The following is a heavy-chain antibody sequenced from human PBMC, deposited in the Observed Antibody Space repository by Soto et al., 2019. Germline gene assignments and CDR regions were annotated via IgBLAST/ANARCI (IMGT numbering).Heavy chain of an antibody. CDR1: GFTFSSHW. J-gene: IGHJ4*02. CDR2: INSDGSST. V-gene: IGHV3-74*01. Sequence: HPGGSLRLSCAVSGFTFSSHWMHWVRQAPGKGLVWVSRINSDGSSTNYADSVKGRFTISRDNAKKTLYLQMNSLRADDTAVHYYARDSSPYYDFWSGFYTYFDYWGQGA. CDR3: ARDSSPYYDFWSGFYTYFDY. D-gene: IGHD3-3*01.